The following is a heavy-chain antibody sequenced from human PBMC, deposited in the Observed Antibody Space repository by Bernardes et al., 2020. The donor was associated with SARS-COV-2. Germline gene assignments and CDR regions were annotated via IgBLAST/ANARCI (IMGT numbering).Heavy chain of an antibody. D-gene: IGHD5-12*01. V-gene: IGHV4-31*03. CDR1: GGSISSGGYY. CDR2: IYYSGST. Sequence: SETLSLTCTVSGGSISSGGYYWSWIRQHPGKGLEWIGYIYYSGSTYYNPSLKSRVTISVDTSKNQFSLKLSSVTAADTAVYYCARRFIGVATYWYFDLWGRGTLVTVSS. J-gene: IGHJ2*01. CDR3: ARRFIGVATYWYFDL.